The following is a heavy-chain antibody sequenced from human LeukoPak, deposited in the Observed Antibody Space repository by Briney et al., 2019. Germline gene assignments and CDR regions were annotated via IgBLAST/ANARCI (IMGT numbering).Heavy chain of an antibody. CDR3: ARDLRPLYDSSGYSLGY. D-gene: IGHD3-22*01. J-gene: IGHJ4*02. Sequence: PSETLSLTCTVSGGSISSYYWSWVRQPAGKGLEWIGRIYTSGSTNYNPSLKSRVTMSVDTSKNQFSLKLSSVTAADTAVYYCARDLRPLYDSSGYSLGYWGQGTLVTVSS. V-gene: IGHV4-4*07. CDR1: GGSISSYY. CDR2: IYTSGST.